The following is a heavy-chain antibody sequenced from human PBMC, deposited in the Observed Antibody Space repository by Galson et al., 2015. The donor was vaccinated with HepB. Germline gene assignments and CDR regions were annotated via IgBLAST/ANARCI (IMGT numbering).Heavy chain of an antibody. Sequence: ETLSLTCTVSGGSISSSSYYWGWIRQPPGKGLEWIGSIYYSGSTYYNPSLKSRVTISVDTSKNQFSLKLSSVTAADTAVYYCASSLLPYYYGSGSSNFDYWGQGTLVTVSS. J-gene: IGHJ4*02. CDR2: IYYSGST. CDR3: ASSLLPYYYGSGSSNFDY. D-gene: IGHD3-10*01. V-gene: IGHV4-39*01. CDR1: GGSISSSSYY.